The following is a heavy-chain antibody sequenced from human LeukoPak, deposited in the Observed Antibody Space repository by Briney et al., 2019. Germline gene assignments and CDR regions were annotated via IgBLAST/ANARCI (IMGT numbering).Heavy chain of an antibody. CDR1: GFTFSSYS. V-gene: IGHV3-21*01. CDR2: ISSSSSSYI. J-gene: IGHJ4*02. CDR3: ARGPMVRGPDY. D-gene: IGHD3-10*01. Sequence: PGGSLRLSCAASGFTFSSYSMNWVRQAPGKGLEWVSSISSSSSSYIYYADSVKGRFTISRDNAKNSLYLQMNSLRAEDTAVYYCARGPMVRGPDYWGQGTLVTVSS.